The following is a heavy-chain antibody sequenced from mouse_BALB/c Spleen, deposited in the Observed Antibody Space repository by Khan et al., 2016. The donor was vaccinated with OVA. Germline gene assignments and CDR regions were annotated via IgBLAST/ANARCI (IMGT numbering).Heavy chain of an antibody. CDR1: GFSLTSYG. CDR3: AEFEGSDYAMDY. V-gene: IGHV2-3*01. CDR2: IWGAGSI. J-gene: IGHJ4*01. Sequence: QVQLKEPGPGLVAPSQSLSITCTVSGFSLTSYGVSWVRQPPGKGLEWLGVIWGAGSINYHSTLKSRLGISQDKSKSQVFLKLNSLQTDDTATYYSAEFEGSDYAMDYWGRGTSGTVAS.